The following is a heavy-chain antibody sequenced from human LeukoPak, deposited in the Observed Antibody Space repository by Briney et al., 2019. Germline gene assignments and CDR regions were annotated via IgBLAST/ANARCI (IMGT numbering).Heavy chain of an antibody. J-gene: IGHJ4*02. D-gene: IGHD3-3*01. CDR1: GYTFTSYA. V-gene: IGHV1-18*01. CDR3: ARVRDYYDFWSGYYAD. Sequence: ASVKVSCKTSGYTFTSYAITWVRQAPGQGLEWMGWISAYNGNTNYIQKLQGRVTMTTETSTSSAYMELRSLRSDDTGVYYCARVRDYYDFWSGYYADWGQGTLVTVSS. CDR2: ISAYNGNT.